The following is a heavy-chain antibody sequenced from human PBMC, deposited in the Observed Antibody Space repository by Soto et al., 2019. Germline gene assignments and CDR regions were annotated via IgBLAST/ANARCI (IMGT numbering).Heavy chain of an antibody. CDR2: IIPILGIA. V-gene: IGHV1-69*02. CDR3: AILPSVYYGSGEDY. Sequence: QVQLVQSGAEVKKPGSSVKVSCKASGGTFSSYTISWVRQAPGQGLEWMGRIIPILGIANYAQKFQGRVTITADKSTSTAYMELSSLRSEDTAVYYCAILPSVYYGSGEDYWGQGTLVTVSS. D-gene: IGHD3-10*01. J-gene: IGHJ4*02. CDR1: GGTFSSYT.